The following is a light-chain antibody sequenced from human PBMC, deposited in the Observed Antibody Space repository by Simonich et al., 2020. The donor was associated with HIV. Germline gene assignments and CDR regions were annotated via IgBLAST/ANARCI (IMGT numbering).Light chain of an antibody. CDR2: DNN. J-gene: IGLJ3*02. CDR1: NSNIGCNY. V-gene: IGLV1-51*01. Sequence: QSVLTQPPSVSAAPGQKVTISCSGSNSNIGCNYVSWYQQLPGTAPKLLIYDNNKRPSGMPDRISGSKSGTSATLGITGLQTEDEADYYCAARDDSLNVNWVFGGGTKLTVL. CDR3: AARDDSLNVNWV.